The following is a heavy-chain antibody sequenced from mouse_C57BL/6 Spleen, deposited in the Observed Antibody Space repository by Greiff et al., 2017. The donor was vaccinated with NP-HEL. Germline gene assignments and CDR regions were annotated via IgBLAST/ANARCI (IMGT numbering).Heavy chain of an antibody. CDR1: GFTFSDYG. CDR2: ISSGSSTI. Sequence: EVHLVESGGGLVKPGGSLKLSCAASGFTFSDYGMHWVRQAPEKGLEWVAYISSGSSTIYYADTVKGRFTISRDNAKNTLFLQMTSLRSEDTAMYYCARVITTVVYYYAMDYWGQGTSVTVSS. CDR3: ARVITTVVYYYAMDY. D-gene: IGHD1-1*01. V-gene: IGHV5-17*01. J-gene: IGHJ4*01.